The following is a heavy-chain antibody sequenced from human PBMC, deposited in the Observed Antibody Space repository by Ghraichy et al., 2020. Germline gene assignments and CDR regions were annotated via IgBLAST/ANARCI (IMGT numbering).Heavy chain of an antibody. Sequence: SGPTLVKPTQTLTLTCTFSGFSLSIGGVGVGWIRQPPGKALEWLALIYWNDDKRYSPSLKSRLTITKDTSKNHVVLTMSNVDPVDTATYYCAHAYDTSGATYYFDYWGQGTLVTVSS. CDR1: GFSLSIGGVG. J-gene: IGHJ4*02. CDR2: IYWNDDK. D-gene: IGHD3-22*01. CDR3: AHAYDTSGATYYFDY. V-gene: IGHV2-5*01.